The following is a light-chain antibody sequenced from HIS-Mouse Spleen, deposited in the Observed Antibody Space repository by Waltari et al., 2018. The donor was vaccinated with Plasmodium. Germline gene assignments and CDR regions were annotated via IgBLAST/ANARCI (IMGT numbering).Light chain of an antibody. V-gene: IGKV3-15*01. Sequence: EIEMTQSPATLSVSPGERATLSCKASQSVSSNLAWYQQKPGQAPRLLIYGASTMATGIPARFSGSGSGTEFTLTISSLQSEDFAVYYCQQYNNWSFTFGPGTKVDIK. CDR1: QSVSSN. CDR2: GAS. CDR3: QQYNNWSFT. J-gene: IGKJ3*01.